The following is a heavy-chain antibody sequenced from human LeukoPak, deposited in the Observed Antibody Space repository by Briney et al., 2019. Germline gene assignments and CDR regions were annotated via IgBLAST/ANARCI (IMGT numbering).Heavy chain of an antibody. V-gene: IGHV4-59*01. J-gene: IGHJ3*02. CDR3: ATPYGSGSSYAFDI. CDR1: GGSLSSYY. CDR2: IYYSGST. Sequence: SETLSLTCTVSGGSLSSYYWSWIRQPPGKGLEWIGYIYYSGSTNYNPSLKSRVTISVDTSKNQFSLKLSSVTAADTAVYYCATPYGSGSSYAFDIWGQGTMVTVSS. D-gene: IGHD3-10*01.